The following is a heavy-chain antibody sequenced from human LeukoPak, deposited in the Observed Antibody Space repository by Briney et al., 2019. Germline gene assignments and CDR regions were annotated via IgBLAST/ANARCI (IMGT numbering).Heavy chain of an antibody. D-gene: IGHD3-10*01. Sequence: GGSLRLSCTASGFNFRNAWMCWVRQAPGKGLEWVSAISGSGGSTYYADSVKGRFTISRDNSKNTLYLQMNTLRAEDTAVYYCAKGYGSGSYYIPHWGQGTLVTVSS. CDR1: GFNFRNAW. V-gene: IGHV3-23*01. J-gene: IGHJ4*02. CDR2: ISGSGGST. CDR3: AKGYGSGSYYIPH.